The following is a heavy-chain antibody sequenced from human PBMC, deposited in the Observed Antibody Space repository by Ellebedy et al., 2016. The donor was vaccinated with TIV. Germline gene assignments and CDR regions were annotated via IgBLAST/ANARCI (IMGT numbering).Heavy chain of an antibody. D-gene: IGHD6-6*01. CDR1: GGTFSSYA. CDR2: IIPILGIA. J-gene: IGHJ6*02. Sequence: ASVKVSCKASGGTFSSYAINWVRQAPGQGLEWMGRIIPILGIANYAQKFQDRVTIIADKSTSTAFMELSSLRSEDTAVYYCASPLRGYSSSHTPGYYGMDVWGQGTTVTVSS. CDR3: ASPLRGYSSSHTPGYYGMDV. V-gene: IGHV1-69*04.